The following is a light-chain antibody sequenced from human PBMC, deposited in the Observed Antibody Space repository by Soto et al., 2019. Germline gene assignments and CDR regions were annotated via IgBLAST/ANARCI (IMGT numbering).Light chain of an antibody. CDR3: CSYAGSGTYYV. CDR2: EVS. J-gene: IGLJ1*01. CDR1: SSDVGTYNF. V-gene: IGLV2-23*02. Sequence: QSALTQPASVSGSPGQSITISCTGTSSDVGTYNFVSWYQQHPGKAPKLMIYEVSKRPSGVSNRFSGSKSANTASLTISGLQAEDEADYYCCSYAGSGTYYVFATGTKVTVL.